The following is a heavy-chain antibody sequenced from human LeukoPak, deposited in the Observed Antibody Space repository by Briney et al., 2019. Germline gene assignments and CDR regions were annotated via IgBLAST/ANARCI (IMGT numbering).Heavy chain of an antibody. CDR1: GFTFSSYA. CDR3: ASGIRAFDN. D-gene: IGHD1-26*01. CDR2: ISSSSSYI. J-gene: IGHJ4*02. V-gene: IGHV3-21*01. Sequence: KTGGSLRLSCAASGFTFSSYAMSWVRQAPGKGLEWVSSISSSSSYIYYADSVKGRFTISRDNAKNSLYLQMNSLRGEDTAVYYCASGIRAFDNWGQGTLVTVSA.